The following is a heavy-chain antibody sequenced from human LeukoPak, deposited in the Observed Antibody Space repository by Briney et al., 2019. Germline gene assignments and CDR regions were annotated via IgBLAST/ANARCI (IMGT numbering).Heavy chain of an antibody. CDR2: IYPSDSDT. V-gene: IGHV5-51*01. CDR3: ARTMVRGVITSCFDF. D-gene: IGHD3-10*01. CDR1: GYSFTSYW. Sequence: GESLKISCKGSGYSFTSYWIGWVRQMPGKGLEWMGIIYPSDSDTRYSPSFQGQVTISADKSISTAYLQWSSLKASDTAMYYCARTMVRGVITSCFDFWGQGTLVTVSS. J-gene: IGHJ4*02.